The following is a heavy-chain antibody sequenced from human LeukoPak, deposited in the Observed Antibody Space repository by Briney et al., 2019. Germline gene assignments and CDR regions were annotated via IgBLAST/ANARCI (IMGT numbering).Heavy chain of an antibody. J-gene: IGHJ4*02. CDR2: IYHRGST. CDR3: ARARYYKSTAYHDYFDS. V-gene: IGHV4-38-2*02. D-gene: IGHD2/OR15-2a*01. Sequence: PSETLSLTCTVSGFSNSSDYYWGWIRQTPGKGLEWLGSIYHRGSTYYNPSLKSRVTISIDTSKNQFSLKLSSVTAADTAVFYCARARYYKSTAYHDYFDSWGQGTLVTVS. CDR1: GFSNSSDYY.